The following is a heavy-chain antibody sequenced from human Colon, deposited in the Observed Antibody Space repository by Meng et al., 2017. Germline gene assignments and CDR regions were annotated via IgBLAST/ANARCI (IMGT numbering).Heavy chain of an antibody. CDR1: GYTFTSSD. CDR3: ARTAMLDS. J-gene: IGHJ5*01. Sequence: QVQLVQSGAEVRKPAAYVKVTCKASGYTFTSSDINWVRQATGRGLEWLGWMNPNNGNTGSAQKFQGRVSMTRDTSIGTAYMELSGLTSEDTAVYYCARTAMLDSWGQGTLVTVSS. V-gene: IGHV1-8*01. CDR2: MNPNNGNT. D-gene: IGHD2-2*01.